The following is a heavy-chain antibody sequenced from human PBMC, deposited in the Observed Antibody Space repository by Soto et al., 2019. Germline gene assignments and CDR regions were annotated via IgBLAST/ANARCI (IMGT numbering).Heavy chain of an antibody. Sequence: LVWVSRINSDGSSTSYADSVKGRFTISRDNAKNTLYLQMNSLRAEDTAVYYCARDRLGYYYGSGSYYTLNWFDPWGQGTLVTVS. D-gene: IGHD3-10*01. CDR2: INSDGSST. CDR3: ARDRLGYYYGSGSYYTLNWFDP. V-gene: IGHV3-74*01. J-gene: IGHJ5*02.